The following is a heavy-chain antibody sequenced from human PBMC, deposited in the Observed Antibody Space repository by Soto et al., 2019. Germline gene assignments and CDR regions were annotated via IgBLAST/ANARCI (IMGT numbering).Heavy chain of an antibody. Sequence: EVQLVESGGGLVKPGGSLRLSCAASGFTFSSYSMNWVRQAPGKGLEWVSSISSSSSYIYYADSVKGRFTISRDNAKNSLYLQMNSLRAEDTAVYYCARDLVGASNWFDPWGQGTLVTVSS. J-gene: IGHJ5*02. CDR1: GFTFSSYS. V-gene: IGHV3-21*01. CDR3: ARDLVGASNWFDP. D-gene: IGHD1-26*01. CDR2: ISSSSSYI.